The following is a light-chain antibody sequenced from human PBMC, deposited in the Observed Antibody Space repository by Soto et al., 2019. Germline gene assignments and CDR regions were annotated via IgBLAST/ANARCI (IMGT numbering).Light chain of an antibody. V-gene: IGKV3-15*01. Sequence: EMVMTQSPAILSVSPGESATLSCRASQSVNSNYLAWYQQHPGQPPRLLIYGISTRATGIPARFSGSGSGTEFSLTISSLQSEDCAVYYCQQYSKWPITFGQGTRLEIK. J-gene: IGKJ5*01. CDR3: QQYSKWPIT. CDR1: QSVNSN. CDR2: GIS.